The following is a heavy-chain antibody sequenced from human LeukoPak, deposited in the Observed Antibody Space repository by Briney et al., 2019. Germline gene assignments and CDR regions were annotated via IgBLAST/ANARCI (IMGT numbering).Heavy chain of an antibody. Sequence: SETLSLTCTVSGVSISTSRYYWGWIRQPPGKGLEWIGNIYYTGPTYYNASLESRVTISLDTSKNQFFLKLNSVTAADTAVYYCASLSGYDSWGQGTLVTVSS. CDR3: ASLSGYDS. D-gene: IGHD5-12*01. V-gene: IGHV4-39*01. J-gene: IGHJ5*01. CDR1: GVSISTSRYY. CDR2: IYYTGPT.